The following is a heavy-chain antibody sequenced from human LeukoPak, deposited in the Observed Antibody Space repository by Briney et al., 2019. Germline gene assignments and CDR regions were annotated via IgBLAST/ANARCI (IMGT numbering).Heavy chain of an antibody. CDR3: ARRQRPWLLDGFDL. CDR2: INHSGSI. CDR1: GGSFSGYY. V-gene: IGHV4-34*01. Sequence: KASETLSLTCAVYGGSFSGYYWSWIRQPPGKGLEWIGEINHSGSINNNPSLKSRVNVSLDTSKNQFSLNLTSVTAADTAVYYCARRQRPWLLDGFDLWGQGTMVTVSS. J-gene: IGHJ3*01. D-gene: IGHD3-9*01.